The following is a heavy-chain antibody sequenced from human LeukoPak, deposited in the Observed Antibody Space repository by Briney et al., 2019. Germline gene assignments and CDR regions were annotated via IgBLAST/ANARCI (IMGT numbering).Heavy chain of an antibody. D-gene: IGHD6-19*01. CDR3: ASIAVAGTNFDY. CDR2: IYYSGST. Sequence: SETLSLTCTVSGGSISSSSYYWGWIRQPPGKGLEWIGSIYYSGSTYYNPSLKSRVTISVDTSKNQFSLKLSSVTVADTAVYYCASIAVAGTNFDYWGQGTLVTVSS. J-gene: IGHJ4*02. V-gene: IGHV4-39*01. CDR1: GGSISSSSYY.